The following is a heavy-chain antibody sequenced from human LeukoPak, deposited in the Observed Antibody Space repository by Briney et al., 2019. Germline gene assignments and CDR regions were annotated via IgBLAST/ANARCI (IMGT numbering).Heavy chain of an antibody. V-gene: IGHV4-34*01. CDR1: GGSFSAYY. CDR3: ARDGIVVVPAAQGYYFDY. CDR2: INHSGST. D-gene: IGHD2-2*01. J-gene: IGHJ4*02. Sequence: SETLSLTCVVYGGSFSAYYWTWIRQPPGKGLEWIGEINHSGSTNYNPSLKSRVTISVDTSKNQFSLKLSSVTAADTAVYYCARDGIVVVPAAQGYYFDYWGQGTLVTVSS.